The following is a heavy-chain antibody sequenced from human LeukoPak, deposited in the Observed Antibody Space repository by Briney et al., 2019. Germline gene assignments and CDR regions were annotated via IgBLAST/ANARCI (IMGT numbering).Heavy chain of an antibody. J-gene: IGHJ5*02. Sequence: ASVKVSCKASGYTFSSYDINWVRQATGQGLEWMGWMNADSGNTGYAQKFQGRVTMTRNTSRSTAYMELSSLRSEDTAVYYCARTNYGSGSSIWFDPWGQGTLVTVSS. CDR1: GYTFSSYD. CDR3: ARTNYGSGSSIWFDP. D-gene: IGHD3-10*01. CDR2: MNADSGNT. V-gene: IGHV1-8*01.